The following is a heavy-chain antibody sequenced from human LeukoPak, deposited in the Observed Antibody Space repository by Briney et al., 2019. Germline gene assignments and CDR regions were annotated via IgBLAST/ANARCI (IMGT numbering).Heavy chain of an antibody. J-gene: IGHJ4*02. Sequence: SETLSLTCTVSGGSISSGDYYWSWIRQPPGKGLEWIGYIYYSGSTYYNPSLKSRVTISVDTSKNQFSLKLSSVTVADTAVYYCARVGATDPDDYWGQGTLVTVSS. D-gene: IGHD1-26*01. CDR3: ARVGATDPDDY. CDR2: IYYSGST. V-gene: IGHV4-30-4*01. CDR1: GGSISSGDYY.